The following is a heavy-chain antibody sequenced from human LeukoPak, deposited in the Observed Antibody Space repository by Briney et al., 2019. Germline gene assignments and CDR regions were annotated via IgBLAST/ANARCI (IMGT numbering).Heavy chain of an antibody. V-gene: IGHV3-23*01. Sequence: GGSLRLSCAASGFTFNNYAMSWVRQAPGKGLEWVSQLSGSGVSTYYADSVKGRFTISRDNSKNTLYLQMNSLRAEDTAVYHCAKDRFCSGNSRYDAFDMWGQGTMVTVSS. CDR3: AKDRFCSGNSRYDAFDM. CDR2: LSGSGVST. D-gene: IGHD2-15*01. J-gene: IGHJ3*02. CDR1: GFTFNNYA.